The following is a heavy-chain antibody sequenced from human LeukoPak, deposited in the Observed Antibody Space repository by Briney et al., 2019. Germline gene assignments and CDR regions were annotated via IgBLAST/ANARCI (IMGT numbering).Heavy chain of an antibody. CDR3: ARGFCSPHY. CDR2: IYYSGRT. J-gene: IGHJ4*02. CDR1: GGSISSDY. V-gene: IGHV4-59*01. Sequence: PSETLSLTCTVSGGSISSDYWSWIRQPPGKGLEWIGYIYYSGRTYYNPSLKSRITTSVDTSKNQFSLKLSSVTAVDTAVYYCARGFCSPHYWGQGTLVSVSS. D-gene: IGHD6-19*01.